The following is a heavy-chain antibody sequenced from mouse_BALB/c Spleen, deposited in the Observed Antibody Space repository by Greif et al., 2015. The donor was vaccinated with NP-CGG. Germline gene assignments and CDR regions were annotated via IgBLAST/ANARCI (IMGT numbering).Heavy chain of an antibody. CDR1: GFTFSSYG. J-gene: IGHJ2*01. Sequence: EVQRVESGGGLVQPGGSLKLSCAASGFTFSSYGMSWVRQTPDKRLELVATINSNGGSTYYPDSVKGRFTISRDNAKNTLYLQMSSLKSEDTAMYYCARALYGNFDYWGQGTTLAVSS. CDR2: INSNGGST. V-gene: IGHV5-6-3*01. CDR3: ARALYGNFDY. D-gene: IGHD2-1*01.